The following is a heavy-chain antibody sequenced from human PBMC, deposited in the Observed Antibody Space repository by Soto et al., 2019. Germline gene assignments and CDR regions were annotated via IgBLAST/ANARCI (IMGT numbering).Heavy chain of an antibody. D-gene: IGHD2-2*01. CDR3: ARDGVPAAYYYGMDV. Sequence: QVQLVESGGGVVQPGRSLRLSCAASGFTFSSYGMHWVRQAPGKGLEWVAVIWYDGSNKYYADSVKGRFTISRDNSKNTLYLQMNSLRAEDTAVYYCARDGVPAAYYYGMDVWGQGTMVTVSS. CDR1: GFTFSSYG. V-gene: IGHV3-33*01. J-gene: IGHJ6*02. CDR2: IWYDGSNK.